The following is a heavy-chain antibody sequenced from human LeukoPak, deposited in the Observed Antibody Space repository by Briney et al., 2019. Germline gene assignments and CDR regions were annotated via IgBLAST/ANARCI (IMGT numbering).Heavy chain of an antibody. CDR3: ARGGALTSFDS. Sequence: ASVKVSSKASGFSFISYGFSWVRQAPGQGREWMGWISAYNGKTNYAQKFQGRVTMTTDTSTTTVYMDLRSLRSDDTAVYFCARGGALTSFDSWGQGTLITVSS. D-gene: IGHD1-26*01. J-gene: IGHJ4*02. CDR2: ISAYNGKT. V-gene: IGHV1-18*01. CDR1: GFSFISYG.